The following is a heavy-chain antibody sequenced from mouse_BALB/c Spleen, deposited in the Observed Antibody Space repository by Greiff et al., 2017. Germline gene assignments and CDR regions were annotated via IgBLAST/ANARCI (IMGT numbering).Heavy chain of an antibody. Sequence: EVQLQESGPGLVKPSQSLSLTCTVTGYSITSDYAWNWIRQFPGNKLEWMGYISYSGSTSYNPSLKSRISITRDTSKNQFFLQLNSVTTEDTATYYCARGDYDVGWFAYWGQGTLVTVSA. CDR2: ISYSGST. J-gene: IGHJ3*01. D-gene: IGHD2-4*01. V-gene: IGHV3-2*02. CDR3: ARGDYDVGWFAY. CDR1: GYSITSDYA.